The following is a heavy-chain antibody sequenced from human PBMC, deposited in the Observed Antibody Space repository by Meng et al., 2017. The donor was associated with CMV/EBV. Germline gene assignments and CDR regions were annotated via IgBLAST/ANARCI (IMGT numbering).Heavy chain of an antibody. J-gene: IGHJ1*01. CDR2: ISSSSSYI. D-gene: IGHD5-24*01. CDR1: GFTFSSYS. V-gene: IGHV3-21*05. Sequence: GGSLRLSCAASGFTFSSYSMNWVRQAPGKGLEWVSYISSSSSYIYYADSVKGRFTISRDNAKNSLYLQMNSLRAEDTAVYYCARDPSITPGQHWGQGTLVTVSS. CDR3: ARDPSITPGQH.